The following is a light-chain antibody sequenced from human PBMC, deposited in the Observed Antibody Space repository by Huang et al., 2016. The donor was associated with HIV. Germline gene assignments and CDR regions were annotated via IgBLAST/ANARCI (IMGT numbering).Light chain of an antibody. V-gene: IGKV1-NL1*01. J-gene: IGKJ2*01. Sequence: DIQMTQSPSSLSASIGDRVTITCRASQGISNSLVWYQQKPGKAPKLLLYAASRLKSGVPSRCSGSGSGTTYTLTISSLRPEDFATFYCQQYFTTPPWTFGQGTKLEIK. CDR3: QQYFTTPPWT. CDR1: QGISNS. CDR2: AAS.